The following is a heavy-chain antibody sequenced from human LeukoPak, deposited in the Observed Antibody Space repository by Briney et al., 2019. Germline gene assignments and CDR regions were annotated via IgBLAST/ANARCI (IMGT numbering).Heavy chain of an antibody. J-gene: IGHJ3*02. D-gene: IGHD7-27*01. CDR1: GFTFSSYG. CDR3: AKDSNWGNDGFDI. CDR2: ISYDGNNK. Sequence: GGSLRLSCAASGFTFSSYGMHWVRQAPGKGLEWVAAISYDGNNKYYADSVKGRFPISRDNSKNTLYLQMNSLRAEDTAIYYCAKDSNWGNDGFDIWGQGTMVTVSS. V-gene: IGHV3-30*18.